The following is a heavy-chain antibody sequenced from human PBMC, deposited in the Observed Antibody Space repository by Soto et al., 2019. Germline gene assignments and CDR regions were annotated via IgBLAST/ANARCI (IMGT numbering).Heavy chain of an antibody. V-gene: IGHV3-23*01. CDR1: GFTFSNYA. Sequence: GGSLRLSCAASGFTFSNYAMTWVRQAPGKGLEWVSAISGSGGSTYYADSVKGRFTISRDSSKNTLYLQMNSLRAEDTAVYYCGKGIRVGYYYINGYNQYYYCMDVWYQGPTGTGFS. J-gene: IGHJ6*02. CDR2: ISGSGGST. D-gene: IGHD3-22*01. CDR3: GKGIRVGYYYINGYNQYYYCMDV.